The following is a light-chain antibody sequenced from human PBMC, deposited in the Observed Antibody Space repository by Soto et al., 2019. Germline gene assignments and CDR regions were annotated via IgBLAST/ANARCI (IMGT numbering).Light chain of an antibody. CDR2: GAS. CDR1: QSVTSSF. J-gene: IGKJ5*01. CDR3: HQYGISPPVT. Sequence: EIVLTQSPGTLSLSPGERATLSCRASQSVTSSFLAWYQQKPGQAPRLLIYGASSRATGIPDRFSGSGSGTDFTLTINRLEPEDFAVYYCHQYGISPPVTFGQGTRLEIK. V-gene: IGKV3-20*01.